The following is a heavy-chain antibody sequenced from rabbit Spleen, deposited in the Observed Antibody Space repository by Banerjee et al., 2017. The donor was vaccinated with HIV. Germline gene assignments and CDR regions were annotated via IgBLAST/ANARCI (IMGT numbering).Heavy chain of an antibody. J-gene: IGHJ4*01. CDR2: INIVTGKS. D-gene: IGHD1-1*01. Sequence: QEHLKESGGGLVQPGGSLKLSCKASGVSLHDKDVMCWVRQAPGKGLEWIACINIVTGKSVYARWAKGRFTMSRPSSTTVTLQMTSLTAADTATYFCARDLVAVIGWNFNLWGQGTLVTVS. CDR1: GVSLHDKDV. CDR3: ARDLVAVIGWNFNL. V-gene: IGHV1S45*01.